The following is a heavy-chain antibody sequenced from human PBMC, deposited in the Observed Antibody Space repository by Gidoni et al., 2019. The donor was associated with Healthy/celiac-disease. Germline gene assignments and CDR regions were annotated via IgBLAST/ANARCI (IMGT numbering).Heavy chain of an antibody. D-gene: IGHD6-13*01. J-gene: IGHJ4*02. CDR3: ATHPVSSWYGSADY. CDR2: IYYSGST. V-gene: IGHV4-39*01. CDR1: GGSISSSSYY. Sequence: QLQLQESGPGLVKPSETLSLTCTVSGGSISSSSYYWGWIRQPPGKGLEWIGSIYYSGSTYYNPSLKSRVTISVDTSKNQFSLKLSSVTAADTAVYYCATHPVSSWYGSADYWGQGTLVTVSS.